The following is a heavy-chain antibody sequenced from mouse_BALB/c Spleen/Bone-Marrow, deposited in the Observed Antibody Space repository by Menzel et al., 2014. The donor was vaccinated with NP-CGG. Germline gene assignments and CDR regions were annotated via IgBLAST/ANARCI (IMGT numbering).Heavy chain of an antibody. D-gene: IGHD1-2*01. V-gene: IGHV14-3*02. CDR2: IDPANGNT. J-gene: IGHJ4*01. CDR1: GFNIEDTY. Sequence: EVQLQQSGAELVKPGASVKLSCTASGFNIEDTYMHWVKQRHEQGLEWIGRIDPANGNTKYDPKFQGKATITADTSSNTAYLQLSSLTSEDTAVYYCAEITTAAYYVMDYWGQGTSVTVSS. CDR3: AEITTAAYYVMDY.